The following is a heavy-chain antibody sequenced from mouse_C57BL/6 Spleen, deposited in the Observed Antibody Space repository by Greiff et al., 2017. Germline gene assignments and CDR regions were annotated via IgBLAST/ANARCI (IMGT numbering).Heavy chain of an antibody. CDR1: GYTFTSYW. CDR3: ARGGSYDDYGGAWFAY. D-gene: IGHD2-4*01. J-gene: IGHJ3*01. CDR2: IHPNSGST. V-gene: IGHV1-64*01. Sequence: VQLQQPGAELVKPGASVKLSCKASGYTFTSYWMHWVKQRPGQGLEWIGMIHPNSGSTNYNEKFKSKATLTVDKSSSTAYMQLSSLTSEDSAVYYCARGGSYDDYGGAWFAYWGQGTLVTVAA.